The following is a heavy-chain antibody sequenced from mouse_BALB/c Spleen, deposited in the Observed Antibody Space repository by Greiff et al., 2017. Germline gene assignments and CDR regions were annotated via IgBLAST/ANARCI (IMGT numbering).Heavy chain of an antibody. CDR1: GYTFTDYY. CDR3: ARGYYGYYAMDY. J-gene: IGHJ4*01. V-gene: IGHV1-77*01. Sequence: VQLQQSGAELARPGASVKLSCKASGYTFTDYYINWVKQRTGQGLEWIGEIYPGSGNTYYNEKFKGKATLTADKSSSTAYMQLSSLTSEDSAVYFCARGYYGYYAMDYWGQGTSVTVSS. CDR2: IYPGSGNT. D-gene: IGHD1-2*01.